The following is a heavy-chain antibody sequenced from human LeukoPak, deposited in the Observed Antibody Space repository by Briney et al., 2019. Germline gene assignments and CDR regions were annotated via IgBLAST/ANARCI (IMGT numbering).Heavy chain of an antibody. CDR3: ARGLSSYDDFRIYYIDV. CDR2: MNPDSGDT. V-gene: IGHV1-2*02. D-gene: IGHD4-17*01. Sequence: ASVKVSCKASGYTFIAYYMHWVRQAPGQGLEWMGWMNPDSGDTKYAQKFQGRVTMTRDTSISTVYMELSGLRSDDTAVYYCARGLSSYDDFRIYYIDVWGKGTTVTVSS. CDR1: GYTFIAYY. J-gene: IGHJ6*03.